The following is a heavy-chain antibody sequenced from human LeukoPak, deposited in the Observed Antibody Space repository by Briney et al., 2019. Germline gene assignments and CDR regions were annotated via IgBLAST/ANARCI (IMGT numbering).Heavy chain of an antibody. J-gene: IGHJ3*02. CDR3: ARGSAMVSDAFDI. CDR2: IKPSDGIT. D-gene: IGHD5-18*01. Sequence: ASVKVSCRASGYPFTNYYIQWVRQAPGQGLEWMGLIKPSDGITGYAQKFQGRVTMTRDTSISTAYMELSRLRSDDTAVYYCARGSAMVSDAFDIWGQGTTVTVSS. V-gene: IGHV1-2*02. CDR1: GYPFTNYY.